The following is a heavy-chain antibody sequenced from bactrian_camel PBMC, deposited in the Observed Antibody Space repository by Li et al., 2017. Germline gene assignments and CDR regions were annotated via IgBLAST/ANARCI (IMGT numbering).Heavy chain of an antibody. CDR1: GYTYVSNC. D-gene: IGHD1*01. CDR3: AAHRRGLCSLAGTDDFDY. CDR2: IDSGGGST. Sequence: VQLVESGGGSVLPGGSLRLSCVASGYTYVSNCMGWFRQAPGKEREWVAAIDSGGGSTYYADSVMDRFTISQDDAGYTVYLQMNNLNPEDTGMYYCAAHRRGLCSLAGTDDFDYWGQGTQVTVS. J-gene: IGHJ6*01. V-gene: IGHV3S40*01.